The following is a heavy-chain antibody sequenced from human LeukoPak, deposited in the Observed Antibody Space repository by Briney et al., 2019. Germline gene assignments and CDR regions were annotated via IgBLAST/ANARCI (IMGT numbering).Heavy chain of an antibody. CDR1: GFTFSSYA. V-gene: IGHV3-23*01. CDR2: VSDSGGSP. D-gene: IGHD3-22*01. Sequence: PGGSLRLSCAASGFTFSSYAMSWVRQAPGKGLEWVSAVSDSGGSPYYAASVKGRFTISRDNSKNTLYLQMDSLRAEDTAVYYCAKGTDSSGRPRWGFDYWGQGTLVTVSS. CDR3: AKGTDSSGRPRWGFDY. J-gene: IGHJ4*02.